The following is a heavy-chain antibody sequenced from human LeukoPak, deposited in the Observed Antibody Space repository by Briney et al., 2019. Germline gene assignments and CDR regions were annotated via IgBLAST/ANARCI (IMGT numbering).Heavy chain of an antibody. V-gene: IGHV1-69*05. CDR2: IIPIFGTA. J-gene: IGHJ4*02. CDR3: AREDDKVTTLLGY. D-gene: IGHD5-12*01. Sequence: ASVKVSCKASGGTFSSSAISWVRQAPGQGLEWMGGIIPIFGTANYAQKFQGRVTITTDESTSTAYMELSSLRSEDTAVYYCAREDDKVTTLLGYWGQGTLVTVSS. CDR1: GGTFSSSA.